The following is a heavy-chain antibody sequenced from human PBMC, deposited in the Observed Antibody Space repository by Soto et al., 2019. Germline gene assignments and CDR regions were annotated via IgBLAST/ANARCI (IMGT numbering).Heavy chain of an antibody. Sequence: GRSLRLSCAASGFTFSSYAMSLVRQAPGKGLEWVSAISGSGGSTYYADSVKGRFTISRDNSKNTLYLQMNSLRAEDTAVYYCAYSSTPFDYWGQGTLVTVSS. V-gene: IGHV3-23*01. CDR2: ISGSGGST. CDR1: GFTFSSYA. J-gene: IGHJ4*02. CDR3: AYSSTPFDY. D-gene: IGHD6-13*01.